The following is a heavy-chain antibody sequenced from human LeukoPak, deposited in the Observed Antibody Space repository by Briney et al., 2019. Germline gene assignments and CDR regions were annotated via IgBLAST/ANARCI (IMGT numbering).Heavy chain of an antibody. CDR1: GGSISSYY. CDR3: ARESTAMGTRGIGY. Sequence: SETLSLTCTVSGGSISSYYWSWIRQPPGKGLEWIGYIYTSGSTNYNPSLKSRVTISVDTSKNQFSLKLSSVTAADTAVYYCARESTAMGTRGIGYWGQGTLVTVSS. D-gene: IGHD5-18*01. J-gene: IGHJ4*02. V-gene: IGHV4-4*08. CDR2: IYTSGST.